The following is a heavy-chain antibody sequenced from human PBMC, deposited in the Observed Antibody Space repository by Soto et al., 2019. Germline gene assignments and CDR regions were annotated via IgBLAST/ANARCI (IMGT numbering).Heavy chain of an antibody. CDR3: ARALRILTGYYNTMGYYYYYYGMDV. D-gene: IGHD3-9*01. V-gene: IGHV3-13*04. J-gene: IGHJ6*02. CDR1: GFTFSSYD. CDR2: IGTAGDT. Sequence: GGSLRPSCAASGFTFSSYDMHWVRQATGKGLEWVSAIGTAGDTYYPGSVKGRFTISRENAKNSLYLQMNSLRAGDTAVYYCARALRILTGYYNTMGYYYYYYGMDVWGQGTTVTVSS.